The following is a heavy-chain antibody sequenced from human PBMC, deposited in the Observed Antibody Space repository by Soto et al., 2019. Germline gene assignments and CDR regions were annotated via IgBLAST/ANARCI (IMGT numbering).Heavy chain of an antibody. D-gene: IGHD5-12*01. J-gene: IGHJ4*02. CDR1: VGSISSGDYY. Sequence: SETLSLTCTVSVGSISSGDYYWSRIREPPGKGLEWIGYIYYSGSTYYHPSLKRRVNISVDTSKNQFSLKLSSVTAADTAVYYCARTVEMATMPFDYWGQGTLVTVSS. CDR3: ARTVEMATMPFDY. CDR2: IYYSGST. V-gene: IGHV4-30-4*01.